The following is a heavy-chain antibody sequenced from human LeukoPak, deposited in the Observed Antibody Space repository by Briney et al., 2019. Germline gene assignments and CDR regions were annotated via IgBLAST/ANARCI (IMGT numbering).Heavy chain of an antibody. CDR1: GFTFSNYN. D-gene: IGHD6-19*01. J-gene: IGHJ4*02. Sequence: GGSLRLSCAASGFTFSNYNMNWVRQAPGKGLEWVSSISSSGSFIYYADSVKGRFTISRDSAKNSLYLQMSSLRAEDTAVYYCARKYSSGWYYFDYWGQGTLVTVSS. CDR3: ARKYSSGWYYFDY. CDR2: ISSSGSFI. V-gene: IGHV3-21*01.